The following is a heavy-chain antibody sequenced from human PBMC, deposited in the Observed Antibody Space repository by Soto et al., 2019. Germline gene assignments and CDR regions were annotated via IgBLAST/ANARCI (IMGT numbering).Heavy chain of an antibody. CDR3: ARGDSDILTGDFKSYYGMDV. J-gene: IGHJ6*02. Sequence: GESLKISCKGSGYSFTSYWIGWVRQMPWKGLEWMGIIYPGDSDARYSPSFQGQVTISADKSIRTAYLQWSSLKASDTAIYYCARGDSDILTGDFKSYYGMDVWGQGTTVTVSS. CDR1: GYSFTSYW. V-gene: IGHV5-51*01. CDR2: IYPGDSDA. D-gene: IGHD3-9*01.